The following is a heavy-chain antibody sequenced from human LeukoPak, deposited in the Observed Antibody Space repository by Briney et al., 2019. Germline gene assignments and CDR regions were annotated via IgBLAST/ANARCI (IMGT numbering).Heavy chain of an antibody. CDR1: GAPISSYY. CDR3: ARDSSGSLPLDY. D-gene: IGHD3-10*01. V-gene: IGHV4-59*01. CDR2: IYNRGST. Sequence: PSDTLSLTCTVSGAPISSYYWSWIRQPPGKGLEWIGNIYNRGSTNYNPSLKSRVTISADTSKNQFSLKLSSVTAADTAVYYCARDSSGSLPLDYWGQGTLVTVSS. J-gene: IGHJ4*02.